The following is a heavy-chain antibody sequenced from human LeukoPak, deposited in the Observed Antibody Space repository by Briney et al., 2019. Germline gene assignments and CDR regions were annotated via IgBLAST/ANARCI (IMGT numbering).Heavy chain of an antibody. V-gene: IGHV3-7*01. CDR3: ATGFILTGIEYYFDY. Sequence: GGSLRLSCAASGFSVSSNYMSWVRQAPGKGLEWVANIKQDGSEKYYVDSVKGRFTISRDNAKNSLYLQMNSLRAEDTAVYYCATGFILTGIEYYFDYWGQGTLVTVSS. D-gene: IGHD3-9*01. CDR2: IKQDGSEK. J-gene: IGHJ4*02. CDR1: GFSVSSNY.